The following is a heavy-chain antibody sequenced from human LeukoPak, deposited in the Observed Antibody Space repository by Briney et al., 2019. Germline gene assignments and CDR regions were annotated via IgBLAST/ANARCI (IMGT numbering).Heavy chain of an antibody. V-gene: IGHV3-23*01. CDR1: GFTFSSYA. J-gene: IGHJ4*02. CDR2: ISGSGGST. CDR3: AKGDYYDSSDLDY. Sequence: GGSLRLSCAASGFTFSSYAMSWVRQALGKGLEWVSGISGSGGSTYYADSVKGRFTISRDNSKNTLYLQMNSLRADDTAVYYCAKGDYYDSSDLDYWGQGTLVTVSS. D-gene: IGHD3-22*01.